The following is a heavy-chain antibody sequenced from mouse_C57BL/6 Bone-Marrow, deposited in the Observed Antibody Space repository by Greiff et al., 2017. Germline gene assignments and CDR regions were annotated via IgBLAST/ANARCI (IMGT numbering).Heavy chain of an antibody. Sequence: EVQLVESVAELVRPGASVKLSCTASGFNIKNTYMHWVKQRPEQGLEWIGRIDPANGNTKYAPKFQGKATITADTSSNTAYLQLSSLTSEDTAIYYCAPYYYGSSYEAMDYWGQGTSVTVSS. CDR3: APYYYGSSYEAMDY. CDR1: GFNIKNTY. J-gene: IGHJ4*01. V-gene: IGHV14-3*01. CDR2: IDPANGNT. D-gene: IGHD1-1*01.